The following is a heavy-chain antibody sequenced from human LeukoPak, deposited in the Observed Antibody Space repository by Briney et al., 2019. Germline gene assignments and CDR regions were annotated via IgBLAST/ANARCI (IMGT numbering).Heavy chain of an antibody. CDR1: GGSISSTTYY. V-gene: IGHV4-39*01. J-gene: IGHJ5*02. D-gene: IGHD3-10*01. Sequence: PSETLSLTCTVSGGSISSTTYYWGWIRQPPGKGLEWIGNSDYRGSTYYNPSLKSRVTISVDTSKNQFSLKLSSVTAADTAVYYCARGGATPYYYGSGSYRWFDPWGQGTLVTVSS. CDR2: SDYRGST. CDR3: ARGGATPYYYGSGSYRWFDP.